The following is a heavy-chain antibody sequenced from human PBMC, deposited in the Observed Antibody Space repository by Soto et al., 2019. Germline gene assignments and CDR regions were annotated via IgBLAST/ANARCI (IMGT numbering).Heavy chain of an antibody. D-gene: IGHD3-3*01. CDR3: ARDLTIFGVTYYYYYYGMDV. CDR1: GFTFSSYS. J-gene: IGHJ6*02. V-gene: IGHV3-48*02. Sequence: PWWSLRLSCAASGFTFSSYSMNWVRQAPGKGLEWVSYISSSSSTIYYADSVKGRFTISRDNAKNSLYLQMNSLRDEDTAVYYCARDLTIFGVTYYYYYYGMDVWGQGTTVTVSS. CDR2: ISSSSSTI.